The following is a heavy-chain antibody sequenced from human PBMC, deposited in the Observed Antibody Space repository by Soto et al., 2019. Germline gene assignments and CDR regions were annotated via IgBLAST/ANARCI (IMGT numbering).Heavy chain of an antibody. CDR3: ARSTTVTTSDYFDY. V-gene: IGHV4-31*03. Sequence: PSETLSLTCTVSGGSLSSGAYYWSWIRQHPGKGLEWIGYIYYSGSTYYNPSLESRVTLSVDTSTKQFSLKLSSVTAADTAVYYCARSTTVTTSDYFDYWGQGTLVTVSS. CDR2: IYYSGST. D-gene: IGHD4-17*01. CDR1: GGSLSSGAYY. J-gene: IGHJ4*02.